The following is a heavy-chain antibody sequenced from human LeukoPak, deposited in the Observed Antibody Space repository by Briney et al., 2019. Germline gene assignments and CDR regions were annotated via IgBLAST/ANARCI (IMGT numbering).Heavy chain of an antibody. D-gene: IGHD6-13*01. Sequence: GGSLRLSCAASGFNFSGSAIHWVRQASGKGLEWVGRIRGKTHSYATTYAASLKGRFTISRDDSKNTTYLQMSSLKTDDTAVYYCTRRSIASTRTDDYWGQGTLVTVSS. CDR3: TRRSIASTRTDDY. J-gene: IGHJ4*02. CDR2: IRGKTHSYAT. V-gene: IGHV3-73*01. CDR1: GFNFSGSA.